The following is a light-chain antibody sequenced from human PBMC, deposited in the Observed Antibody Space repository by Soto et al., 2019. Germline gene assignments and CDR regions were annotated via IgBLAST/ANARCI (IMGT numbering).Light chain of an antibody. Sequence: EIVLTQSPGTLSLSPGERATLSCRASQTVNSDYLAWYQQKPGQAPRLLIYGASSRATGIPDRFSGSGSGTDFTLTISRVEPEDSAVYYCQQYGSTPQTFAGGTKVEIK. CDR3: QQYGSTPQT. CDR1: QTVNSDY. V-gene: IGKV3-20*01. CDR2: GAS. J-gene: IGKJ4*01.